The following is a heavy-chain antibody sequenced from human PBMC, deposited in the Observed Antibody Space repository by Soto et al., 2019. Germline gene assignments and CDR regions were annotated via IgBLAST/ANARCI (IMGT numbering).Heavy chain of an antibody. CDR1: GFTFSSYA. CDR3: ARDHFEGPNVLRYFDWLYYMDV. Sequence: GGSLRLSCAASGFTFSSYAMHWVRQAPGKGLEYVSAISSNGGSTYYANSVKGRFTISRDNSKNTLYLQMGSLRAEDMAVYYCARDHFEGPNVLRYFDWLYYMDVWGKGTTVTVSS. CDR2: ISSNGGST. J-gene: IGHJ6*03. V-gene: IGHV3-64*01. D-gene: IGHD3-9*01.